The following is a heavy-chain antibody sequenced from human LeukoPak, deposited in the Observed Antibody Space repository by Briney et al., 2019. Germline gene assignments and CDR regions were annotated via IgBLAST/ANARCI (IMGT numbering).Heavy chain of an antibody. D-gene: IGHD6-6*01. CDR1: GFTVSSNY. CDR3: ARDGYSSSSGSNYYYYGMDF. Sequence: PGGSLRLSCAASGFTVSSNYMSWVRQAPGKGLEWVSVIYSGGSTYYADSVKGRFTISRDNSKNTLYLQMNSLRAEDTAVYYCARDGYSSSSGSNYYYYGMDFWGQGTTVTVSS. V-gene: IGHV3-66*01. CDR2: IYSGGST. J-gene: IGHJ6*02.